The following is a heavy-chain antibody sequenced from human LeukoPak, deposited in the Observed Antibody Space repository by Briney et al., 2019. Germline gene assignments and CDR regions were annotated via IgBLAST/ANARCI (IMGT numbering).Heavy chain of an antibody. V-gene: IGHV3-74*03. CDR3: YGANAEH. D-gene: IGHD4-23*01. Sequence: PGGSLILSCAASGFTFSSYWMHWVRQAPGKGLVWFSGTNTDGSSTMYADSVKGRFTIARDNAKNTLYLQMNSLRAEDTAVYYCYGANAEHWGQGTLVTVSS. CDR2: TNTDGSST. CDR1: GFTFSSYW. J-gene: IGHJ1*01.